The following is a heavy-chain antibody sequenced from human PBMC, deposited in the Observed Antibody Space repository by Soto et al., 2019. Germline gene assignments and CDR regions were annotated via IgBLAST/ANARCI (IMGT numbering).Heavy chain of an antibody. CDR3: ARSSGGNFGIIIEGSNWFDP. CDR2: INPHGGRT. J-gene: IGHJ5*02. D-gene: IGHD3-3*01. V-gene: IGHV1-46*01. Sequence: QVRLVQSGAEVRRPGASVKVSCKAPGDTFTSYYLNWVRQAPGQGLEWMGVINPHGGRTKYAQKFQGRVTMTRDTSRSTVYMELRSLRSDDTAIYYCARSSGGNFGIIIEGSNWFDPWGQGTLVTVSS. CDR1: GDTFTSYY.